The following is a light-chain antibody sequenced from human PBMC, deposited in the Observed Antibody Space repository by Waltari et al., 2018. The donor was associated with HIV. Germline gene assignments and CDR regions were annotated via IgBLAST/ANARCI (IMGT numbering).Light chain of an antibody. CDR2: EVS. V-gene: IGLV2-23*02. Sequence: QYALTQPASVSGSPGQSITISCTGTSSDVGGYNLVSWYQQHPGKAPKLMIYEVSKLPSGVSNRFSGSKSGNTASLTISGLQAEDEADYYCFAYAGSTTYVIFGGGTKLTVL. CDR1: SSDVGGYNL. J-gene: IGLJ2*01. CDR3: FAYAGSTTYVI.